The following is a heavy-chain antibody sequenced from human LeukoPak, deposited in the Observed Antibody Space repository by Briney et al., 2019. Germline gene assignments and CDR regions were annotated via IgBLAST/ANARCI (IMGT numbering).Heavy chain of an antibody. Sequence: GGSLRLSCAASGFTFSDSWMHWVRHAAGRGLVWVSRIHSAGATTSYADSGKGRFTISRGNATNTVYLQMNSVRPADTAVYYCVRGRYNERGVDYWGQATLVTVSS. J-gene: IGHJ4*02. D-gene: IGHD1-1*01. CDR1: GFTFSDSW. CDR2: IHSAGATT. CDR3: VRGRYNERGVDY. V-gene: IGHV3-74*01.